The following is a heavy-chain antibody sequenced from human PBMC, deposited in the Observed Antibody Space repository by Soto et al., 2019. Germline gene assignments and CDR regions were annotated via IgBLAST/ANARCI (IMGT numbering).Heavy chain of an antibody. V-gene: IGHV1-2*02. D-gene: IGHD2-2*02. CDR1: GYTFTSYA. J-gene: IGHJ4*02. Sequence: ASVKVSCKASGYTFTSYAMHWVRQAPGQGLEWMGWINPNSGGTNYAQKFQGRVTMTRDTSISTAYMELSRLRSDDTAVYYCARGGGRVPAAIGFDYWGQGTLVTVSS. CDR3: ARGGGRVPAAIGFDY. CDR2: INPNSGGT.